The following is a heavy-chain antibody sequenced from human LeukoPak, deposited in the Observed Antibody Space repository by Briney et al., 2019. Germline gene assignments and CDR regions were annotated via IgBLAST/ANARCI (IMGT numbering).Heavy chain of an antibody. J-gene: IGHJ4*02. CDR1: GFTFSSYA. V-gene: IGHV3-23*01. CDR2: ISGGGGTT. D-gene: IGHD3-10*01. CDR3: AKAEGSGNQPFDY. Sequence: GGSLRLSCAASGFTFSSYAMSWVRQAPGKGLQWVSFISGGGGTTYYADSVKGRFTVSRDNSKNTLYLQMSSLGAEDTAVYYCAKAEGSGNQPFDYWGQGTLVTVSS.